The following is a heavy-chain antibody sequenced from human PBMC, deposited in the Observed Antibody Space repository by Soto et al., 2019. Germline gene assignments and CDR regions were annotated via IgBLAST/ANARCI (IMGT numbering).Heavy chain of an antibody. CDR1: GGTFISYA. J-gene: IGHJ3*02. D-gene: IGHD6-19*01. CDR2: IIPIFGTA. CDR3: ATIAVPPAFDI. V-gene: IGHV1-69*06. Sequence: SVKVSCKASGGTFISYAINWVRQAPGQGLEWMGGIIPIFGTANYAQKFQGRVTITADKSTSTAYMELSSLRSEDTAVYYCATIAVPPAFDIWGQGTMVTVSS.